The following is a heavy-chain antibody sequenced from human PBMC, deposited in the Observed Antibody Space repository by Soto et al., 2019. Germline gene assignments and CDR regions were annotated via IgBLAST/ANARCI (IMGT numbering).Heavy chain of an antibody. CDR2: IWYDGSNK. Sequence: GGSLRLSCAASGFTFSSYGMHWVRQAPGKGLEWVAVIWYDGSNKYYADSVKGRFTISRDNSKNTLYLQMNSLRAEDTAVYYCARGGATPRDYYYGMDVWGQGTTVTVSS. J-gene: IGHJ6*02. CDR3: ARGGATPRDYYYGMDV. D-gene: IGHD1-26*01. V-gene: IGHV3-33*01. CDR1: GFTFSSYG.